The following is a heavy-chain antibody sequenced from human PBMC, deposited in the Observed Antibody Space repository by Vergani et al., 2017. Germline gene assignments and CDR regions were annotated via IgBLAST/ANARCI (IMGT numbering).Heavy chain of an antibody. CDR1: VGTFSSYA. J-gene: IGHJ4*02. D-gene: IGHD3-10*01. Sequence: QVQLVQSGAEVKKPGSSVKVSCKASVGTFSSYAISWVRQAPGQGLEWMGGIIPIFGTANYAQKFQGRATITADESTSTAYMELSSLRSEDTAVYYCARDSFGFGEFLYFDYWGQGTLVTVSS. V-gene: IGHV1-69*12. CDR2: IIPIFGTA. CDR3: ARDSFGFGEFLYFDY.